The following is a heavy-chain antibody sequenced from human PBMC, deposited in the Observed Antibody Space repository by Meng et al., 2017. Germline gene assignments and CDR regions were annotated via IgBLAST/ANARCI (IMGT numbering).Heavy chain of an antibody. V-gene: IGHV6-1*01. Sequence: SQTRSLTGAISGDSVSSNSAAWNWIRQSPARGLEWLGRTYYRSKWYNDYAVSVKSRITINPDTSKNQFSLQLNSVTPEDKAVYYCARGGIAVAGTFDYWGQGTLVTVSS. D-gene: IGHD6-19*01. J-gene: IGHJ4*02. CDR3: ARGGIAVAGTFDY. CDR1: GDSVSSNSAA. CDR2: TYYRSKWYN.